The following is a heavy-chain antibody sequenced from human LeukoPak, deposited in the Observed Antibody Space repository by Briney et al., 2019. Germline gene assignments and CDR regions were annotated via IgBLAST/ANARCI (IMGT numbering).Heavy chain of an antibody. CDR3: ARHFRPNSGSYRWGFDY. CDR1: GGSISSYY. J-gene: IGHJ4*02. Sequence: SETLSLTCTVSGGSISSYYWSWIRQPPGKGLEWIGYIYYSGSTNYNPSLKSRVTISVDTSKNQFSLQLSSVTAADTAVYYCARHFRPNSGSYRWGFDYWGQGTLVTVSS. D-gene: IGHD1-26*01. V-gene: IGHV4-59*08. CDR2: IYYSGST.